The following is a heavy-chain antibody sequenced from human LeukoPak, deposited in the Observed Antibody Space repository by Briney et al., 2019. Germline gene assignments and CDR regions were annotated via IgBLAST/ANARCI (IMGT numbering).Heavy chain of an antibody. Sequence: ASVKVSCKASGYTFTGYYMHWVRQAPGKGLEWMGWINPNSGGTNYAQKFQGRVTMTRDTSISTAYMELSRLRPDDTAVYYCARETPLASRAFDIWGQGTMVTVSS. D-gene: IGHD3-3*02. CDR3: ARETPLASRAFDI. V-gene: IGHV1-2*02. CDR1: GYTFTGYY. CDR2: INPNSGGT. J-gene: IGHJ3*02.